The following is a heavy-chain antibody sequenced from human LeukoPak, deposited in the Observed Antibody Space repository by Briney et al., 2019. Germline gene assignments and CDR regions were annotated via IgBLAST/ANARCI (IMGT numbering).Heavy chain of an antibody. J-gene: IGHJ4*02. V-gene: IGHV1-69*04. Sequence: GASVKVSCKASGGTFSSYAISWVRQAPGQGLEWMGRIIPILGIANYAQKFQGRVTITADKSTSTAYMELSSLRSEDTAVYYCATLQGVTMIVGSWGQGTLVTVSS. CDR3: ATLQGVTMIVGS. CDR1: GGTFSSYA. D-gene: IGHD3-22*01. CDR2: IIPILGIA.